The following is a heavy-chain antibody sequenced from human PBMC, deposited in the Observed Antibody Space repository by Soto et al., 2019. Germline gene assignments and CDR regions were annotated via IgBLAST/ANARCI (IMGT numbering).Heavy chain of an antibody. CDR2: IYHSGST. D-gene: IGHD6-13*01. J-gene: IGHJ5*02. Sequence: QVQLQESGPGLVKPSGTLSLTCAVSSGSISSSNWWSWVRQPPGKGLEWIGEIYHSGSTNYSPSLKSRVTISVDKSTNQFSLKLSSVTAADTAVYYCASRSPNPLRQNNWFDPWGQGTLVTVSS. CDR3: ASRSPNPLRQNNWFDP. CDR1: SGSISSSNW. V-gene: IGHV4-4*02.